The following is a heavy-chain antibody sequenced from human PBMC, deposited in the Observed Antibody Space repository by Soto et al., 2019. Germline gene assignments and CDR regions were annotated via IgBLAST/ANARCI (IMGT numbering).Heavy chain of an antibody. CDR3: ARDIRVTILNDYYYGMDV. CDR2: IWYDGSNK. V-gene: IGHV3-33*01. D-gene: IGHD3-3*01. Sequence: GGSLRLSCAASGFTFSSYGMHWVRQAPGKGLEWVAVIWYDGSNKYYADSVKGRFTISRDNSKNTLYLQMNSLRAEDTAVYYCARDIRVTILNDYYYGMDVWGQGTTVTVSS. J-gene: IGHJ6*02. CDR1: GFTFSSYG.